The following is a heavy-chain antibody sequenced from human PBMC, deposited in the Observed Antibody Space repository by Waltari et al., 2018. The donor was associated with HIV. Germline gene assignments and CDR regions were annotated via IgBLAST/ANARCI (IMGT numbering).Heavy chain of an antibody. CDR2: INYSGGA. CDR3: ARSGAHLPPYYFKSAPDI. V-gene: IGHV4-31*03. D-gene: IGHD3-10*01. Sequence: HVQLREAGPGLVKPSQTLSLTCSVFGRAAVSVRHSGYNSNWIRHRPGKGLEWIGYINYSGGAFYDPSLQSRVIMSLDTSKSQFSLTLTSVTAADTGVYYCARSGAHLPPYYFKSAPDIWGPGTTVIVTS. J-gene: IGHJ6*02. CDR1: GRAAVSVRHSGYN.